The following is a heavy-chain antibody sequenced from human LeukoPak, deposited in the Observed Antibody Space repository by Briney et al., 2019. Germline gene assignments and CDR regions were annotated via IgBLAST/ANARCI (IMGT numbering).Heavy chain of an antibody. CDR2: IYHSGST. V-gene: IGHV4-30-2*01. D-gene: IGHD4-17*01. CDR1: GGSISSGGYS. CDR3: ARYYGDYRNWFDP. Sequence: SQTLSLTCAVSGGSISSGGYSWSWIRQPPGKGLEWIGYIYHSGSTYYNPSLKSRVTISVDRSKNQSSLKLSSVTAADTAVYYCARYYGDYRNWFDPWGRGTLVTVSS. J-gene: IGHJ5*02.